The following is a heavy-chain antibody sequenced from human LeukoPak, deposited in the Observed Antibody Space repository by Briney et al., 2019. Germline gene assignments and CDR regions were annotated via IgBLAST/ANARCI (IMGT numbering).Heavy chain of an antibody. Sequence: VASVKVSCKASGYTFTSYGISWVRQAPGQGLEWMGWISAYNGNTNYAQKLQGRVTMTTDTSTSTAYMELRSLRSDDTAVYYCARATLSLYYYDSSGYFIDYWGQGTLVTVSS. CDR1: GYTFTSYG. V-gene: IGHV1-18*01. D-gene: IGHD3-22*01. J-gene: IGHJ4*02. CDR2: ISAYNGNT. CDR3: ARATLSLYYYDSSGYFIDY.